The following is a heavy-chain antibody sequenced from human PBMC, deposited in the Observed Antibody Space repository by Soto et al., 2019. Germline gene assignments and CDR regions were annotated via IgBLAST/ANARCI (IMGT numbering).Heavy chain of an antibody. CDR3: ARKDKSGYFNWFDP. Sequence: ESLKISCKGSDHSFNTYWIAWVRQMPGKGLEWMGIIFPSDSDTRYSPSFQGQVTISADRSTSTVFLQWASLKASDTAVYFCARKDKSGYFNWFDPWGQGTLVTVSS. D-gene: IGHD3-22*01. CDR1: DHSFNTYW. V-gene: IGHV5-51*01. CDR2: IFPSDSDT. J-gene: IGHJ5*02.